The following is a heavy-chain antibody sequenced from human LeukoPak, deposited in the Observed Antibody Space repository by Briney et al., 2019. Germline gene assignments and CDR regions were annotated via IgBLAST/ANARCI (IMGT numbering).Heavy chain of an antibody. J-gene: IGHJ5*01. Sequence: ASVTVSCKASGYIFTSYAMHWVRQAPGQRLEWMGWINAGNGNTKYSQKFQGRVTITRDTSASTVYMELSSLRSEDTAVYYCARVIDRVFNWFDSWGQGTLVTVSS. CDR3: ARVIDRVFNWFDS. CDR2: INAGNGNT. CDR1: GYIFTSYA. V-gene: IGHV1-3*01. D-gene: IGHD6-13*01.